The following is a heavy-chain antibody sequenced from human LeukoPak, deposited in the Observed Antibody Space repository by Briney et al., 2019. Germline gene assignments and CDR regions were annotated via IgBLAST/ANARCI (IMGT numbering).Heavy chain of an antibody. V-gene: IGHV3-33*06. CDR2: IWYDGSNK. D-gene: IGHD5-18*01. CDR3: AKDRSDGLVFMGYSYRFDP. CDR1: GFTFSSYG. J-gene: IGHJ5*02. Sequence: GGSLRLSCAASGFTFSSYGMHWVRQAPGKGLEWVAVIWYDGSNKYYADSVKGRFTISRDNSKNTLYLQMNSLGAEDTAVYYCAKDRSDGLVFMGYSYRFDPWGQGTLVTVSS.